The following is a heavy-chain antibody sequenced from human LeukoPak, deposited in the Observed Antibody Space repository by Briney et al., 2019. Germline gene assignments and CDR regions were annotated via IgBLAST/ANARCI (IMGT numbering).Heavy chain of an antibody. Sequence: GASVKVSCKASGYTFTSYDINWVRQATGQGLEWMGWMNPNSGNTGYAQKFQGRVTMTRNTSISTVYMELSSLRSEDTAVYYCAKSGYSGPRRWGATMIVVPDAFDIWGQGTMVTVSS. CDR1: GYTFTSYD. V-gene: IGHV1-8*01. J-gene: IGHJ3*02. CDR2: MNPNSGNT. CDR3: AKSGYSGPRRWGATMIVVPDAFDI. D-gene: IGHD3-22*01.